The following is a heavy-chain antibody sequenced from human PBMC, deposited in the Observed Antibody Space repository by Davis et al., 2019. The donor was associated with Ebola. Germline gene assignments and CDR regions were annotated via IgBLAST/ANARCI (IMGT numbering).Heavy chain of an antibody. CDR3: AREYRGDYIWGSYRWDYYYGMDV. J-gene: IGHJ6*02. Sequence: GGSLRLSCAASGFTFSSYDMHWVRQATGKGLEWVSAIGTAGDTYYPGSVKGRFTISRENAKNSLYLQMNSLRAGDTAVYYCAREYRGDYIWGSYRWDYYYGMDVWGQGTTVTVSS. CDR2: IGTAGDT. D-gene: IGHD3-16*02. V-gene: IGHV3-13*01. CDR1: GFTFSSYD.